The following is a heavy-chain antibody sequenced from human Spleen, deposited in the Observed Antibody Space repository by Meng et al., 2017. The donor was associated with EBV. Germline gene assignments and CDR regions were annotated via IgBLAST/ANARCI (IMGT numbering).Heavy chain of an antibody. CDR2: IIPIFGTA. V-gene: IGHV1-69*01. CDR3: ARGAKSYGHWWFFDY. J-gene: IGHJ4*02. CDR1: RATFSTSL. Sequence: LIHSRFELQEPWSSVKLSSNPSRATFSTSLITCVRQAPGQGLEWMGGIIPIFGTANYAQKFLGRVTITADESTTTAYMELSSLKSEDTAVYYCARGAKSYGHWWFFDYWGQGTLVTVSS. D-gene: IGHD2-8*02.